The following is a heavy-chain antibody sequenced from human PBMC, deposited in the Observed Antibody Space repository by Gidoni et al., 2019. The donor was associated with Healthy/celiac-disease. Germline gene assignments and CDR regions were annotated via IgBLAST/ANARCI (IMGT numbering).Heavy chain of an antibody. V-gene: IGHV3-30*18. CDR3: AKEDYGDYDWFDP. D-gene: IGHD4-17*01. Sequence: QVQLVESGGGVVQPGRSLRLSCAASGFTFSSYGMHWVRQAPGKGLEWVAVISYDGSNKYYADSVKGRFTISRDNSKNTLYLQMNSLRAEDTAVYYCAKEDYGDYDWFDPWGQGTLVTVSS. CDR2: ISYDGSNK. J-gene: IGHJ5*02. CDR1: GFTFSSYG.